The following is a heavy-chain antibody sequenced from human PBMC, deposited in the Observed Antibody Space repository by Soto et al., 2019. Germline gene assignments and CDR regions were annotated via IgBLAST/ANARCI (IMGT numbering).Heavy chain of an antibody. Sequence: QVQLVQSGAEVKKPGASVKVSCKASGYTFTSYDINWVRQATGQGLEGMGWMNPNSGNTGYAQKFKGRVAMTRNTTISTAYIELSSLTSDDTAVYYGARQKSSYGMDVWGQGTTVTVSS. CDR2: MNPNSGNT. CDR1: GYTFTSYD. J-gene: IGHJ6*02. V-gene: IGHV1-8*01. CDR3: ARQKSSYGMDV.